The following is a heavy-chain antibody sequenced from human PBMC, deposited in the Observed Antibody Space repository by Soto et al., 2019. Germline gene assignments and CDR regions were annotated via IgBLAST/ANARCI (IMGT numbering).Heavy chain of an antibody. J-gene: IGHJ4*02. Sequence: QSLTFTVSGASISSGRSYWSWIRQHPGKGLEWIGYMFYSGSTYYHPSLKSRVNISADTSKNQFSLRLTSVTPADTAVYYCARDNGYGHFDSWGQGTLVTVSS. CDR1: GASISSGRSY. CDR2: MFYSGST. V-gene: IGHV4-31*03. CDR3: ARDNGYGHFDS. D-gene: IGHD5-12*01.